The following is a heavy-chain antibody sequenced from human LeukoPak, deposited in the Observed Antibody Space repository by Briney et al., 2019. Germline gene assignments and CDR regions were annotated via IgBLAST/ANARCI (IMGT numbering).Heavy chain of an antibody. CDR1: GDSINSITFY. D-gene: IGHD1-26*01. J-gene: IGHJ5*02. Sequence: PSETLSLTCTVSGDSINSITFYWGWVRQPPGKGLEWIASVSSGGHTSYNPSLKSRVTISTDTSKNQFSLKLASVTAADTAMYFCARDQRSLYDPWGQGSLVTVSS. V-gene: IGHV4-39*07. CDR2: VSSGGHT. CDR3: ARDQRSLYDP.